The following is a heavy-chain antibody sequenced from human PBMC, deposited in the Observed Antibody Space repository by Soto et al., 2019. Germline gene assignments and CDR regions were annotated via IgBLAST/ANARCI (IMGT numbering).Heavy chain of an antibody. CDR2: INAGNGNT. D-gene: IGHD3-10*01. Sequence: QVQLVQSGAEVKKPGASVKVSCKASGYTFTMYAMHWVRQAPGQRLEWMGWINAGNGNTKYSQNLQGRITITMDTSASTAYMEVSSLISEDTAVYYCARGGDYYGSGSSLADYWGQGSLVTVSS. CDR1: GYTFTMYA. V-gene: IGHV1-3*01. CDR3: ARGGDYYGSGSSLADY. J-gene: IGHJ4*02.